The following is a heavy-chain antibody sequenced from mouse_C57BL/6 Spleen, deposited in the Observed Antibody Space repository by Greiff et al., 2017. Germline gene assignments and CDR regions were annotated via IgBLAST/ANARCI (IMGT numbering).Heavy chain of an antibody. Sequence: VQLQQSGPELVKPGDSVKISCKASGYSFTGYFMNWVMQSHGKSLEWIGRINPYNGDTFYNQKFKGKATLTVDKSSSTAHMELRSLTSEDSAVYYCARRYDYDGGYYAMDYWGQGTSVTVSS. CDR2: INPYNGDT. CDR1: GYSFTGYF. D-gene: IGHD2-4*01. J-gene: IGHJ4*01. V-gene: IGHV1-20*01. CDR3: ARRYDYDGGYYAMDY.